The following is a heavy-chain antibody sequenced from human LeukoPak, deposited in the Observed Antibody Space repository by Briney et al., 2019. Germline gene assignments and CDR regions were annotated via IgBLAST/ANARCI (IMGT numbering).Heavy chain of an antibody. CDR2: ISYDGSNK. Sequence: GGSLRLSCAASGFTFSSYAMHWVRQAPGKGLEWVAVISYDGSNKYYADSVKGRFTISRDNSKNTLYLQMNSLRAEDTAVYYCAREWQQLDYGGQGTLVTVSS. V-gene: IGHV3-30*04. J-gene: IGHJ4*02. CDR1: GFTFSSYA. CDR3: AREWQQLDY. D-gene: IGHD6-13*01.